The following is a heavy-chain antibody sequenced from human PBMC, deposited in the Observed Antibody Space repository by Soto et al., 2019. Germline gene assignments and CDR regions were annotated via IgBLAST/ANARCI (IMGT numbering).Heavy chain of an antibody. J-gene: IGHJ6*02. D-gene: IGHD2-2*02. Sequence: EVQLVESGGGWVQPGGSLRFSFAASGFTSVNYAMNWVRQFPGKGWEWVSPFGAAHDPYYLGSVKGRFTISRENAKNSVYLQMNGLRAGDSAVYYCARAYTGRLPRRADYYYAMDVWGQGTTVTVSS. CDR3: ARAYTGRLPRRADYYYAMDV. CDR1: GFTSVNYA. CDR2: FGAAHDP. V-gene: IGHV3-13*05.